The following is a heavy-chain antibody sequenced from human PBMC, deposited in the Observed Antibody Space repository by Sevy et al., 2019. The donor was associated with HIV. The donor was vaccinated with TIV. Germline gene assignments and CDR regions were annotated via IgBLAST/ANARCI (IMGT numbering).Heavy chain of an antibody. CDR3: ARSFVESYIVGARGLNYFDY. J-gene: IGHJ4*02. D-gene: IGHD1-1*01. CDR2: ISAYNGNT. V-gene: IGHV1-18*01. CDR1: GYTFTSYG. Sequence: ASVKVSCKASGYTFTSYGISWVRQAPGQGLEWMGWISAYNGNTNYAQKLQGRVTMTTDTSTSTAYMELRSLRSDDTAVYYCARSFVESYIVGARGLNYFDYWGQGTLVTVSS.